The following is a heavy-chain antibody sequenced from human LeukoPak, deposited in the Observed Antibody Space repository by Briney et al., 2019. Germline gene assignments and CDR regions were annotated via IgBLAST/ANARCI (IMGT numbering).Heavy chain of an antibody. J-gene: IGHJ3*02. Sequence: SETLSLTCTVSGYSISTGYYWDWIRQPPGKGLEWIGTFYHGGSTYYNPSLNSRVGVSIDMSSNQFSLKLISVTAADTAVYYCARGPGPLQLERLEAFDIWGQGTMVTVSS. CDR1: GYSISTGYY. D-gene: IGHD1-1*01. V-gene: IGHV4-38-2*02. CDR3: ARGPGPLQLERLEAFDI. CDR2: FYHGGST.